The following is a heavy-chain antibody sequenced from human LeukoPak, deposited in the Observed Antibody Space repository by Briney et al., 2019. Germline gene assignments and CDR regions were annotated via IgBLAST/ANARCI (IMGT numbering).Heavy chain of an antibody. D-gene: IGHD3-10*01. CDR1: GFTFSSYW. CDR2: INSDGSST. J-gene: IGHJ4*02. CDR3: ARHAGRYGFDY. V-gene: IGHV3-74*01. Sequence: GGSLRLSCAASGFTFSSYWMHWVRQAPGKGLVWVSRINSDGSSTSYADSVKGRFTISRDNAKNTLYLQMNSLRAEDTAVYYCARHAGRYGFDYWGQGTLLTVSS.